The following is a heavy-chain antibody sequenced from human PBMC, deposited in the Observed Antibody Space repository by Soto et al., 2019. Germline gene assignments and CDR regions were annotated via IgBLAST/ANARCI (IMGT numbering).Heavy chain of an antibody. CDR3: ARDQGITTFGVYSMYYYGMDV. Sequence: GASVKVSCKSSGYPFTHYGITWIRQARGQGLEWMGWISTDNGNTNYAQHLQGRVSMTTDTSTSTAYMDLRSLRSDDTAVYYCARDQGITTFGVYSMYYYGMDVWGQGTTVTVS. D-gene: IGHD3-3*01. CDR2: ISTDNGNT. V-gene: IGHV1-18*01. CDR1: GYPFTHYG. J-gene: IGHJ6*02.